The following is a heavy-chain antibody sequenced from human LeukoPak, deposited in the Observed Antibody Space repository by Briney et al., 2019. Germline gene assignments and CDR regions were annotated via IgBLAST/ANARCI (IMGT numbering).Heavy chain of an antibody. D-gene: IGHD3-10*01. CDR1: GYTFTSYY. J-gene: IGHJ4*02. V-gene: IGHV1-46*01. CDR3: ARIGRLGFGELGNKFDY. Sequence: GASVKVSCKASGYTFTSYYMHWVRQAPGQGLEWMGIINPSGGSTSYAQKFQGRVTMTRDTSTSTVYMELSSLRSEDTAVYYCARIGRLGFGELGNKFDYWGQGTLVTVSS. CDR2: INPSGGST.